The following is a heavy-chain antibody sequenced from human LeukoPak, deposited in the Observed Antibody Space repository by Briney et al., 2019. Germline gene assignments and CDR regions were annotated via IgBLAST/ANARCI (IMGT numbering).Heavy chain of an antibody. CDR3: AATYYYGSGRYLYFDY. J-gene: IGHJ4*02. V-gene: IGHV3-23*01. Sequence: GGSLRLSCAASGFTFSSYAMSWVRQAPGKGLEWVSAISGSGGSTYYADSVKGRFTISRDNSKNTLYLQMNSLRSEDTAVYYCAATYYYGSGRYLYFDYWGQGTLVTVSS. CDR1: GFTFSSYA. D-gene: IGHD3-10*01. CDR2: ISGSGGST.